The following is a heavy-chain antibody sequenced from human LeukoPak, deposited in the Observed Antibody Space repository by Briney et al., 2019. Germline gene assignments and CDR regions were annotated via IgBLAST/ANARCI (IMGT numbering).Heavy chain of an antibody. J-gene: IGHJ1*01. D-gene: IGHD6-6*01. CDR1: GYSFTSYW. CDR3: ARGSQASGSFLRAEYFQH. V-gene: IGHV5-51*01. CDR2: IYPGDSDT. Sequence: GESLKISCKGSGYSFTSYWIGWVRQMPGKGLEWMGIIYPGDSDTRYSPSFQGQVTISADKSISTAYLQWSSLKASDTAMYYCARGSQASGSFLRAEYFQHWGQGTLVTVSS.